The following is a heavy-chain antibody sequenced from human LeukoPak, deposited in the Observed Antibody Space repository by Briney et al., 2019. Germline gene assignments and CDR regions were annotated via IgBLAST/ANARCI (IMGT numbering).Heavy chain of an antibody. J-gene: IGHJ3*02. V-gene: IGHV3-30-3*01. D-gene: IGHD1-26*01. CDR3: ARASGSLFFGAFDI. CDR1: GFTFPTYT. CDR2: ISYDGSNK. Sequence: GGSLRLSCAASGFTFPTYTMHWVRQAPGKGVDWVAVISYDGSNKYYADSVKGRFTISRDNSKNTLYLQMNSLSAEDTAVYYCARASGSLFFGAFDIWGQGTMVTVSS.